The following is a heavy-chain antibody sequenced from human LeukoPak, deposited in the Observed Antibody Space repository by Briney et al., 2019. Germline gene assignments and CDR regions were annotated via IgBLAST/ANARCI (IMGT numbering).Heavy chain of an antibody. D-gene: IGHD6-19*01. CDR3: ARDRSSGWYSDY. V-gene: IGHV1-69*05. J-gene: IGHJ4*02. CDR1: GGTFSGYA. Sequence: SVKVSCKASGGTFSGYAISWVRQAPGQGLEWMGRIIPIFGTANYARKFQGRVTITTDESTSTAYMELSSLRSEDTAVYYCARDRSSGWYSDYWGQGTLVTVSS. CDR2: IIPIFGTA.